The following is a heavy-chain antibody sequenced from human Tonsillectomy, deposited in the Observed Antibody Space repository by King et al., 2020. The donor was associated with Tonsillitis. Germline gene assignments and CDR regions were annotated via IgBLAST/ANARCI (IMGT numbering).Heavy chain of an antibody. CDR3: ARDLATPRGFILGECSGGSCQQDY. V-gene: IGHV3-21*01. Sequence: VQLVESGGGLVKPGGSLRLSCAASGFTFSSYSMNWVRQAPGKGLEWVSSISSSSSYIYYADSVKGRFTISRDNAKNSLYLQMNSLRAEDTAVYYCARDLATPRGFILGECSGGSCQQDYWGQGTRVTVSS. D-gene: IGHD2-15*01. CDR2: ISSSSSYI. J-gene: IGHJ4*02. CDR1: GFTFSSYS.